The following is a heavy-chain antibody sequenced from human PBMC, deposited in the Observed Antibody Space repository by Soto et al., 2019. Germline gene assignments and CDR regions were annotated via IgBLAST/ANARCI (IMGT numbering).Heavy chain of an antibody. J-gene: IGHJ6*02. V-gene: IGHV3-23*01. CDR3: AKYPIVVVPAADYGMDV. Sequence: GGSLRLSCAASGFTFSSYAMSWVRQAPGKGLEWVSAISGSGGSTYYADSVKGRFTISRDNSKNTLYLQMNSLRAEDTAVYYCAKYPIVVVPAADYGMDVWGQGTTVTVSS. CDR1: GFTFSSYA. D-gene: IGHD2-2*01. CDR2: ISGSGGST.